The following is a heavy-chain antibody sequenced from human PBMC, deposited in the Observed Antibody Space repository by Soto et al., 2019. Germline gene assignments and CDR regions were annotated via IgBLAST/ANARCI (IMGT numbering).Heavy chain of an antibody. J-gene: IGHJ4*02. Sequence: QLGGSLRLSCTASGFTFSTYAMSWVRQAPGRGLEWVSTISDSGGNTYYADSVKGRFTISRDNSKNTLFLQMNSLRAEDTAVYYCAKDRQHDDSGYFYCCDCWGQGTLVTVSS. D-gene: IGHD3-22*01. CDR3: AKDRQHDDSGYFYCCDC. V-gene: IGHV3-23*01. CDR1: GFTFSTYA. CDR2: ISDSGGNT.